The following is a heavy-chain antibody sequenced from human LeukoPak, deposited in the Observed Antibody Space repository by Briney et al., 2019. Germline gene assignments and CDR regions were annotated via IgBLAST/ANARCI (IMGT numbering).Heavy chain of an antibody. J-gene: IGHJ3*02. D-gene: IGHD4-17*01. Sequence: GGSLRLSCVGFGFTFGGNGIHWVRQAPGKGLEWLAVIWFDGSREYYADSVKGRFTISRENYKNTAYLQMNSLRAEDTALYYCAKDTYDYGDYVWADAFDIWGQGTMVTVSS. CDR2: IWFDGSRE. V-gene: IGHV3-30*02. CDR1: GFTFGGNG. CDR3: AKDTYDYGDYVWADAFDI.